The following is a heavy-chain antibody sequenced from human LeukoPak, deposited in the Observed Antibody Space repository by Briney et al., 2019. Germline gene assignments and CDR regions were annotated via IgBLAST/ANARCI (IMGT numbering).Heavy chain of an antibody. CDR2: IKQDGSEK. Sequence: PGGSLRLSCAASGFNFSSYWMSWVRQAPGKGLEWVANIKQDGSEKYYVDSVKGRFTISRDNAKNSLYLQMNSLRAEDTAVYYCARVSSKATVRGLITKKNYYYYYMDVWGKGTTVTISS. D-gene: IGHD3-10*01. J-gene: IGHJ6*03. CDR1: GFNFSSYW. V-gene: IGHV3-7*01. CDR3: ARVSSKATVRGLITKKNYYYYYMDV.